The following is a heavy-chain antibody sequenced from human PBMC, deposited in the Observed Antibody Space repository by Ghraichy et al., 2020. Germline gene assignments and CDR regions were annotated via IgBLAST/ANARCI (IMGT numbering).Heavy chain of an antibody. J-gene: IGHJ4*02. CDR3: ARGQDTAVY. D-gene: IGHD5-18*01. V-gene: IGHV3-30*04. CDR2: ISYDGSNK. Sequence: GGSLRLSCAASGFTFSSYAMHWVRQAPGKGLEWVAVISYDGSNKYYADSVKGRFTISRDNSKNTLYLQMNSLRAEDTAVYYCARGQDTAVYWGQGTLVTVSS. CDR1: GFTFSSYA.